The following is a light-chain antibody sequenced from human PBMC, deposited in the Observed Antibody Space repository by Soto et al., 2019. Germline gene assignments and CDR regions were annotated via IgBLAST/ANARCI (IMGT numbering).Light chain of an antibody. CDR3: QQYKKWPRT. J-gene: IGKJ1*01. Sequence: EVVLTQSPGTLSLSRGERATLSCRASERIYSAYLGWYQQKPGQAPRLLIYGTSSRATGIPDRFSGSGSGTDFTLTISKVEPEDFAVYYCQQYKKWPRTFGHGTKVDI. CDR1: ERIYSAY. V-gene: IGKV3-20*01. CDR2: GTS.